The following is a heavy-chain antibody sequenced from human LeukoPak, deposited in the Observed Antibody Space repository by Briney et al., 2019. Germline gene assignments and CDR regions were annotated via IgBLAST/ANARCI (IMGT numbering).Heavy chain of an antibody. CDR1: GGSFSGYY. J-gene: IGHJ4*02. CDR2: INHSGST. CDR3: ARATEMATITRYYFDY. D-gene: IGHD5-24*01. Sequence: KSSETLSLTCAVYGGSFSGYYWSWIRQPPGKGLEWIGEINHSGSTNYNPSLKSRVTISVDTSKNQFSLKLSSVTAADTAVYYCARATEMATITRYYFDYWGQGTLVTVSS. V-gene: IGHV4-34*01.